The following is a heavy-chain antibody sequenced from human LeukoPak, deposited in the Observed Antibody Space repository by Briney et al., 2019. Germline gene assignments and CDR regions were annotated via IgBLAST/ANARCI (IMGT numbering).Heavy chain of an antibody. CDR1: GASMSTYY. CDR3: ARGTSGDY. V-gene: IGHV4-4*07. Sequence: PSETLSLTCTVSGASMSTYYWSWIRQPAGKGLEWIGRIYASGSTDYNPSLRSRATISLDKSKNQFSLNLNSVTAADTAVYYCARGTSGDYWGQGTLVTVSS. CDR2: IYASGST. J-gene: IGHJ4*02. D-gene: IGHD3-10*01.